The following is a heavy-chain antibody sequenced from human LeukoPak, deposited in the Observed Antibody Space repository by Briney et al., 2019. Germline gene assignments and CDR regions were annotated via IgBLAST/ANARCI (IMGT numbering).Heavy chain of an antibody. CDR2: IYSGGST. CDR3: AREVPGQYYFDY. Sequence: GGSLRLSCAASGFTVSSNYTSWVRQAPGKGLEWVSVIYSGGSTYYADSVKGRFTISRDNSKNTLYLQMNSLRAEDTAVYYCAREVPGQYYFDYWGQGTLVTVSS. V-gene: IGHV3-53*01. CDR1: GFTVSSNY. J-gene: IGHJ4*02.